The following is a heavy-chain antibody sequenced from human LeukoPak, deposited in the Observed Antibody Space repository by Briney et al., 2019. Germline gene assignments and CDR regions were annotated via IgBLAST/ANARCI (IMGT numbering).Heavy chain of an antibody. Sequence: ASVKVSCKASGYSFTASYMHWVRQAPGQGLEWVGCINPKNGDTSSAQRFQGRVTMTRDTSFSTAYMDLSSLRSDDTAVYYCVRDDYNGSSFDSWGPGTLVTVSS. CDR3: VRDDYNGSSFDS. CDR2: INPKNGDT. D-gene: IGHD4-4*01. J-gene: IGHJ5*01. V-gene: IGHV1-2*02. CDR1: GYSFTASY.